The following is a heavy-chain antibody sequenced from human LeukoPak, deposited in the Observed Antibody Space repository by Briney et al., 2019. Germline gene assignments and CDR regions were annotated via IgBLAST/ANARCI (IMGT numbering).Heavy chain of an antibody. D-gene: IGHD5-24*01. CDR3: ARGGVMATIRVLDY. V-gene: IGHV1-69*01. J-gene: IGHJ4*02. CDR2: IIPIFGTA. Sequence: SVRVSCKASGGTFSSYAISWVRQAPGRGLEWMGGIIPIFGTANYAQKFQGRVTITADESTSTAYMELSSLRSEDTAVYYCARGGVMATIRVLDYWGQGTLVTVSS. CDR1: GGTFSSYA.